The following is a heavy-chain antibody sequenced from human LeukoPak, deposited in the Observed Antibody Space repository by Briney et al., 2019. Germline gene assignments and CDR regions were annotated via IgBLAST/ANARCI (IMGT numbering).Heavy chain of an antibody. CDR1: GGSISSYY. D-gene: IGHD4-11*01. Sequence: SETLSLTCTVSGGSISSYYWSWIRQPPGKGLEWIGYIYTSGSTNYNPSLKSRVTISVDTSKNQFPLKLSSVTAADTAVYYCARLRGYSNYYYFDYWGQGTLVTVSS. J-gene: IGHJ4*02. V-gene: IGHV4-4*09. CDR2: IYTSGST. CDR3: ARLRGYSNYYYFDY.